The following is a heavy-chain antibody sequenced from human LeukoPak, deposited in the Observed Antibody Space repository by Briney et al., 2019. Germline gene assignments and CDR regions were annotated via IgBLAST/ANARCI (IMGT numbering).Heavy chain of an antibody. CDR3: AKASSSAVAGPLFDY. CDR1: GFTFDDYA. J-gene: IGHJ4*02. CDR2: ISWNSGSI. V-gene: IGHV3-9*01. D-gene: IGHD6-19*01. Sequence: GGSLRLSCAASGFTFDDYAMHWVRQAPGKGLEWVSGISWNSGSIGYADSVKGRFTISRDNAKNSLYLQMNSLRAEDTALYYCAKASSSAVAGPLFDYWGQGTLVTVSS.